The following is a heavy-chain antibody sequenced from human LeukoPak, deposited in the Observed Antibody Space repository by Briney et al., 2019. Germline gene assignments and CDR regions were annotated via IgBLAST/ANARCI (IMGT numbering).Heavy chain of an antibody. Sequence: GGSLRLSCAASGFTFSSYEMNWVRQAPGKGLEWVSYISSSGSTIYYADSVKGRFTTSRDNAKNSLYLQMNSLRAEDTAVYYCGRDSLVRGVINDYWGQGTLVTISS. D-gene: IGHD3-10*01. CDR3: GRDSLVRGVINDY. V-gene: IGHV3-48*03. J-gene: IGHJ4*02. CDR1: GFTFSSYE. CDR2: ISSSGSTI.